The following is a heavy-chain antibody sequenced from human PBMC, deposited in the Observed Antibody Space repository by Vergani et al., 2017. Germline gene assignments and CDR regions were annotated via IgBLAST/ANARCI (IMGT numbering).Heavy chain of an antibody. CDR2: IKSDGSIT. CDR3: AKANPRNSGYDYLYYYHAMDV. CDR1: GFSFSGYW. J-gene: IGHJ6*02. D-gene: IGHD5-12*01. V-gene: IGHV3-74*01. Sequence: EVQLVESGGGLIHPGGSLRLSCEGSGFSFSGYWMHWVRQSPEKGLVWVSRIKSDGSITNYADSVKGRFTISRDSSKNTLYLQMNSLSAGDTAVYYCAKANPRNSGYDYLYYYHAMDVWGQGTTVTVSS.